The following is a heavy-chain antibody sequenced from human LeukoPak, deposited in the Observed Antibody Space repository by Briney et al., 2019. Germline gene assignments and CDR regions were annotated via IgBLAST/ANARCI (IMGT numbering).Heavy chain of an antibody. CDR3: ARDSQEGYSYNRPDY. D-gene: IGHD2-15*01. J-gene: IGHJ4*02. V-gene: IGHV1-2*02. Sequence: ASVKVSCKASGYTFTGYYMHWARQAPGQGLEWMGWINPNSGGTNYAQKFQGRVTMTRDTSISTAYKELSRLRSDDTAVYYCARDSQEGYSYNRPDYWGQGTLVTVSS. CDR2: INPNSGGT. CDR1: GYTFTGYY.